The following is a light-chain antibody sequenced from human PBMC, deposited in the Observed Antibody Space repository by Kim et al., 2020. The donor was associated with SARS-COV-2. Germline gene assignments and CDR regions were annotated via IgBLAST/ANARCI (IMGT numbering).Light chain of an antibody. J-gene: IGKJ3*01. CDR3: MQGTHWPFT. Sequence: PASSSCRSSQSLVYSDVNTYLNWFHQRPGQSPRRLIYKVSNRDAGVPDRFSGSGSGTDFTLLISRVEAEDVGVYYCMQGTHWPFTFGPGTKVDIK. CDR2: KVS. CDR1: QSLVYSDVNTY. V-gene: IGKV2-30*01.